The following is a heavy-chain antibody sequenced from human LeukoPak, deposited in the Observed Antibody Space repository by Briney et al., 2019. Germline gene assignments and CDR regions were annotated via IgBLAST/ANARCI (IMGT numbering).Heavy chain of an antibody. CDR3: ARATNYYYDSSGYAFDI. J-gene: IGHJ3*02. CDR1: GGTFSSYA. CDR2: IIPIFGTA. D-gene: IGHD3-22*01. V-gene: IGHV1-69*13. Sequence: SVKVSCKASGGTFSSYAISWVRQAPGQGLEWMGGIIPIFGTANYAQKFQGRVTITADESTSTAYMELSSLRSEDTAVYYCARATNYYYDSSGYAFDIWGQGTMVTVSS.